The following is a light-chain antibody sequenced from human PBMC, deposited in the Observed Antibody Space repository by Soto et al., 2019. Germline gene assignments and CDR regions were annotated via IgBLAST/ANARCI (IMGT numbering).Light chain of an antibody. Sequence: QSVLTQPASVSGSPGQSITISCTGASSDVGSYNYVSWYQQHPGKAPKLMIYEVSDRPSGISSRFSGSKSGNTASLTISGLQTEDDAEYYCSSYTSSSTLFGNGTKVTV. J-gene: IGLJ1*01. CDR3: SSYTSSSTL. CDR1: SSDVGSYNY. CDR2: EVS. V-gene: IGLV2-14*01.